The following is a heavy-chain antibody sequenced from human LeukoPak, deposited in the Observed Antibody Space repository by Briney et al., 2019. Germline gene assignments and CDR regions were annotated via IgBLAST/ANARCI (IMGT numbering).Heavy chain of an antibody. V-gene: IGHV3-30-3*01. Sequence: PGGSLRLSCAASGFTFSDYAMHWVRQAPGKGLEWVAVISKDGSDKYYPGSVRGRFTVSRDNSKNTLYLQMDSLRAEDTAIYYCGRYYGFDYWGQG. CDR1: GFTFSDYA. J-gene: IGHJ4*02. D-gene: IGHD3-10*01. CDR2: ISKDGSDK. CDR3: GRYYGFDY.